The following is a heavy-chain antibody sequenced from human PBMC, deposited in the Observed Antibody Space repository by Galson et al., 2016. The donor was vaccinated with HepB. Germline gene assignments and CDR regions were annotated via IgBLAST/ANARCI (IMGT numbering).Heavy chain of an antibody. CDR3: ASPSRSRRFFDL. CDR2: INHSGST. J-gene: IGHJ2*01. Sequence: ETLSLTCAGYGGSFSAYYWSWIRQPPGKGLEWIGEINHSGSTNYNPSLKSRVTISIDTSKRQFSLKLTSVTAADTAVYYCASPSRSRRFFDLWGRGTLVTVSS. V-gene: IGHV4-34*01. CDR1: GGSFSAYY.